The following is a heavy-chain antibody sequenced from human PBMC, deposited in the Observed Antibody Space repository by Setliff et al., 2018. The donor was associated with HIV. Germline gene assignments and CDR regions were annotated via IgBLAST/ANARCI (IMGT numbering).Heavy chain of an antibody. J-gene: IGHJ4*02. CDR3: ARDPTTGVDY. D-gene: IGHD4-4*01. Sequence: SETLSLTCTVSGGTISSGGYYWSWIRQPPGKGLEWIGSVYYSGTTYYNPSLKSRVTISIDTSKNQFSLNLSSVTAADTAMYYCARDPTTGVDYWGQGTLVTVSS. CDR1: GGTISSGGYY. V-gene: IGHV4-39*07. CDR2: VYYSGTT.